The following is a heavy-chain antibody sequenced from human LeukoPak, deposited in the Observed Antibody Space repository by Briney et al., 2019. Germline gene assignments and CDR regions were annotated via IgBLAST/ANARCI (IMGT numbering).Heavy chain of an antibody. D-gene: IGHD3-3*01. CDR3: ASSPKRAIFGVDHHNWFDP. Sequence: SETLSLTCTVSGGSISSYYWSWIRQPPGKGLEWIGYIYYSGSTYYNPSLKSRVTISVDTSKNQFSLKLRSVTAADTAVYYCASSPKRAIFGVDHHNWFDPWGQGTLVTVSS. CDR1: GGSISSYY. CDR2: IYYSGST. V-gene: IGHV4-59*08. J-gene: IGHJ5*02.